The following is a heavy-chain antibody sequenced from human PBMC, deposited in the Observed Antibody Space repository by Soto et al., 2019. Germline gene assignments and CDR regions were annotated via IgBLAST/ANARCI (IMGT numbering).Heavy chain of an antibody. Sequence: SLTCTVSGGSISSGGYYWSWIRQHPGKGLEWIGYIYYSGSTYYNPSLKSRVTISVDTSKNQFSLKLSSVTAADTAVYYCARVNRGVTMYDYWGQGTLVTVSS. V-gene: IGHV4-31*03. CDR3: ARVNRGVTMYDY. CDR2: IYYSGST. CDR1: GGSISSGGYY. J-gene: IGHJ4*02. D-gene: IGHD2-21*02.